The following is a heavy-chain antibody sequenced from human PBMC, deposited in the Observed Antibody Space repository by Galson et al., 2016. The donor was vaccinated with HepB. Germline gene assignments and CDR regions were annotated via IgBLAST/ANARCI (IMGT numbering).Heavy chain of an antibody. V-gene: IGHV4-34*01. J-gene: IGHJ4*02. CDR1: GGSLSDYY. Sequence: SETLSLTCAVYGGSLSDYYWSWIRQPPGKGLQWVGEINHSGTTIYNPSLKSRVTRSVDTSKKGFSLKLKSVTAADTAVYFCAGVAYCRGGWGRSFDFWGQGILVTVSS. D-gene: IGHD2-21*02. CDR2: INHSGTT. CDR3: AGVAYCRGGWGRSFDF.